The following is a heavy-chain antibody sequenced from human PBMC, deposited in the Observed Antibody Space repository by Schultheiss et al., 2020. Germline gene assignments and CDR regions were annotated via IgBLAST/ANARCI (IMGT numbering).Heavy chain of an antibody. CDR3: TTDLRRWYYYDSSGLFDY. Sequence: GGSLRLSCTASGFTFGDYAMSWFRQAPGKGLEWVGFIRSKAYGGTTDYAAPVKGRFTISRDDSKNTLYLQMNSLKTEDTAVYYCTTDLRRWYYYDSSGLFDYWGQGTLVNV. D-gene: IGHD3-22*01. CDR1: GFTFGDYA. CDR2: IRSKAYGGTT. J-gene: IGHJ4*02. V-gene: IGHV3-49*03.